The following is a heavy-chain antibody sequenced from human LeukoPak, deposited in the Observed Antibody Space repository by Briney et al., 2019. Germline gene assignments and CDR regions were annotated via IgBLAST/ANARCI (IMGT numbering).Heavy chain of an antibody. J-gene: IGHJ5*02. CDR2: VYHNGHT. CDR1: GGLITEYH. Sequence: SSETLSLTCTVSGGLITEYHGTWIRQSPGKGLEWIGYVYHNGHTDYNHSLKRRVTISLAASKNQFSLRLRSVTAADTAVYYCARGKQHLASNNWFDPWGQGTLVTVSS. CDR3: ARGKQHLASNNWFDP. D-gene: IGHD6-13*01. V-gene: IGHV4-59*01.